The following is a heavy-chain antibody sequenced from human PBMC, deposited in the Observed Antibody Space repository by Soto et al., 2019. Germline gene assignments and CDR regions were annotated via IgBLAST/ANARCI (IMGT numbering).Heavy chain of an antibody. J-gene: IGHJ4*02. V-gene: IGHV3-15*01. CDR2: IKKKADGGTA. CDR3: ARVFRGLYYFDY. CDR1: GFTFSNAW. Sequence: GGSLRLSCAASGFTFSNAWMSWVRQAPGKGLEWVGLIKKKADGGTADYSAPVKGRFTISRDDSKSTLYLQMSSLKTEDTAVYYCARVFRGLYYFDYWGQGTLVTVSS. D-gene: IGHD3-10*01.